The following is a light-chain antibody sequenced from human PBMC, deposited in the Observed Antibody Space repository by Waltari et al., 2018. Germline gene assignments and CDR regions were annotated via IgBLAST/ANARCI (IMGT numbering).Light chain of an antibody. Sequence: EIVVTQSPGTLSLSPGERATLPCRASESVSSTYLAWYQQRPGQAPRLLIYGAFNRATGIPDRFSGSGSGTDFTLTISRLEPEDFAVYYCQHRKTFGQGTKVEIK. CDR3: QHRKT. CDR2: GAF. J-gene: IGKJ1*01. V-gene: IGKV3-20*01. CDR1: ESVSSTY.